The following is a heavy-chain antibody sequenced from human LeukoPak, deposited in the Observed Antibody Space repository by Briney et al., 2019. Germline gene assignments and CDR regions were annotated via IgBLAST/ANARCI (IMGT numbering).Heavy chain of an antibody. CDR3: AKAQHGYSYGYYYYYYMDV. CDR2: IRSKAYGGTT. D-gene: IGHD5-18*01. J-gene: IGHJ6*03. CDR1: GFTFGDYA. V-gene: IGHV3-49*04. Sequence: GGSLRLSCTASGFTFGDYAMSWVRQAPGKGLEWVGFIRSKAYGGTTEYAASVKGRFTISRDDSKSIAYLQMNSLRAEDTAVYYCAKAQHGYSYGYYYYYYMDVWGKGTTVTVSS.